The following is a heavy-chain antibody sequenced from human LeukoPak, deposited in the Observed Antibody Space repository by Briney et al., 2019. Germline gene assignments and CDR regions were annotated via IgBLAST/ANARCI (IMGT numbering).Heavy chain of an antibody. V-gene: IGHV3-66*02. D-gene: IGHD7-27*01. CDR3: ARESWGPVGP. CDR2: TYTDTSA. CDR1: GFIVSNNH. Sequence: GGYLRLSCAASGFIVSNNHMSWVRQAPGKGLEWVSLTYTDTSAYYADSVKGRFTISRDNSKNTLNLQMNSLRVEDTAVYYCARESWGPVGPWGQGTLVTVSS. J-gene: IGHJ5*02.